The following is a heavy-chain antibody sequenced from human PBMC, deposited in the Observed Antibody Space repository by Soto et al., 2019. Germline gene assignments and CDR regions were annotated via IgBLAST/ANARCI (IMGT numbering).Heavy chain of an antibody. CDR2: IIPIFGTA. V-gene: IGHV1-69*12. CDR1: GGTFSSYA. CDR3: ASHSYGYFPHYYHGMDV. D-gene: IGHD5-18*01. Sequence: QVQLVQSGAEVKKPGSSVKVSCKASGGTFSSYASSWVRQAPGQGLEWMGGIIPIFGTANYAQKFQGRVTITADDSTSTAYMELSSLRSEDTAVYYCASHSYGYFPHYYHGMDVWGQGPTVTVSS. J-gene: IGHJ6*02.